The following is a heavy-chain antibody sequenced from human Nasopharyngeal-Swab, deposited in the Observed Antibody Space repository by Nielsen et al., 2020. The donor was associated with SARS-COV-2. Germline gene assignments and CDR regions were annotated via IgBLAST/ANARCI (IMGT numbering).Heavy chain of an antibody. J-gene: IGHJ5*02. CDR1: GGSVSSGSYY. CDR3: ARVYSPAYCSGHSCLWGWFDP. V-gene: IGHV4-61*01. CDR2: IYYSGST. D-gene: IGHD2-15*01. Sequence: SETLSLTCTVSGGSVSSGSYYWNWIRQPPGKGLEWIGYIYYSGSTNYNPSLKSRVTISVDTSKNQFSLKLSSVTAADTAVYYCARVYSPAYCSGHSCLWGWFDPWGQGTLVTVSS.